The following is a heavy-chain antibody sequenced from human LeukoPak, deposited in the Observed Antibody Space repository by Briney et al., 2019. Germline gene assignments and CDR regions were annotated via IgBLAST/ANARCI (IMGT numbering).Heavy chain of an antibody. Sequence: SQTLSLTCTVSGDSISSGSYFWSWIRQPAGKGLEWIGRISTTGSTNYNPSLKSRVTISVDTPKRQFTLNLTSVTSADTAVYYCARLHLDYLDLWGQGAVVTVSS. D-gene: IGHD5-12*01. V-gene: IGHV4-61*02. CDR2: ISTTGST. J-gene: IGHJ1*01. CDR3: ARLHLDYLDL. CDR1: GDSISSGSYF.